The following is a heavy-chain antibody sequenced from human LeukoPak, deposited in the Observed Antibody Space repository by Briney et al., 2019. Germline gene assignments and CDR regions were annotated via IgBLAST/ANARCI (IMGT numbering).Heavy chain of an antibody. Sequence: ASVKVSCKASGYTFTSYAMHWVRQAPGQRLEWMGWISAYNGNTNYAQKLQGRVTMTTDTSTSTAYMELRSLRSDDTAVYYCARGQYSSQEYWGQGTLVTVSS. J-gene: IGHJ4*02. CDR1: GYTFTSYA. CDR3: ARGQYSSQEY. D-gene: IGHD6-13*01. V-gene: IGHV1-18*01. CDR2: ISAYNGNT.